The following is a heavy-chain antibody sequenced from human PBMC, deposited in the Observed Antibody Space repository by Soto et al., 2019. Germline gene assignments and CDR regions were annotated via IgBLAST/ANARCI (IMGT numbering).Heavy chain of an antibody. J-gene: IGHJ4*02. V-gene: IGHV4-39*07. CDR3: ARIIGATSVDS. Sequence: SETLSLTCTVSGRTFSINADFWYLAWIRQPPGKGLEWIGSIDNGGNTYYSPSVLGRVSMSVDTANNQVSLRLSSVTAADTAVYYCARIIGATSVDSWGQGTLVTVSS. CDR1: GRTFSINADF. CDR2: IDNGGNT. D-gene: IGHD1-26*01.